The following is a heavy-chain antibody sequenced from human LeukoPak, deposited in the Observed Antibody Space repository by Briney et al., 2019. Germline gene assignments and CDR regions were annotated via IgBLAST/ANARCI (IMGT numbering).Heavy chain of an antibody. V-gene: IGHV3-7*03. J-gene: IGHJ4*02. CDR2: INQDGTEQ. CDR1: GFIFSSFG. Sequence: GGSLRLSCAASGFIFSSFGMHWVRQAPGKGLEWVANINQDGTEQYYVDSVKGRFTISRDNAKNSLYLQMNSLRAEDTAVYYCARVRGGGSSWYVSFDYWGQGTLVTVSS. D-gene: IGHD6-13*01. CDR3: ARVRGGGSSWYVSFDY.